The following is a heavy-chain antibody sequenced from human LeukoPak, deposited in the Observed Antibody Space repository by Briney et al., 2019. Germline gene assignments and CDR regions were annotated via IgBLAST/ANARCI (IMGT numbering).Heavy chain of an antibody. CDR1: GFTLSSYS. CDR3: AREPYRDGYNFDY. J-gene: IGHJ4*02. CDR2: ISSSSSYI. D-gene: IGHD5-24*01. Sequence: GGSLRLSCAASGFTLSSYSMNWVRQAPGKGLEWVSSISSSSSYIYYADSVKGRFTISRDNAKNTLYLQMNSLRAEDTAVYYCAREPYRDGYNFDYWGQGTLVTVSS. V-gene: IGHV3-21*01.